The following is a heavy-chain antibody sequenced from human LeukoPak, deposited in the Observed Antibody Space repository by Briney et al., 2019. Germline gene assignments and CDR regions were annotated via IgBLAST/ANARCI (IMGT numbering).Heavy chain of an antibody. D-gene: IGHD1-1*01. CDR1: GFTFKNYA. J-gene: IGHJ4*02. V-gene: IGHV3-23*01. CDR3: AKHVMTTPRTLDY. CDR2: FGTGADT. Sequence: GGSLRLSCAASGFTFKNYAVSWVRQAPGKGLEWVSTFGTGADTYYAGSVEGRFIISRDNSKSTVYLQMNSLRADDTATYYCAKHVMTTPRTLDYWGQGTLVTVSS.